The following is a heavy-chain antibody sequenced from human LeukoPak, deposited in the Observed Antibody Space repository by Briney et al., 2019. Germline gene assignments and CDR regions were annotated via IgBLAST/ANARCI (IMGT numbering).Heavy chain of an antibody. Sequence: SETLSLTCTVSGGPISSGDYYWCWIRQPPGKGLGWIGYIYYSGSTYYNPSLKSRVTISVDTSKNQFSLKLSPVTAADTAVYYCARDISGWFDPWGQGTLVTVSS. V-gene: IGHV4-30-4*08. CDR3: ARDISGWFDP. J-gene: IGHJ5*02. CDR2: IYYSGST. CDR1: GGPISSGDYY. D-gene: IGHD5-12*01.